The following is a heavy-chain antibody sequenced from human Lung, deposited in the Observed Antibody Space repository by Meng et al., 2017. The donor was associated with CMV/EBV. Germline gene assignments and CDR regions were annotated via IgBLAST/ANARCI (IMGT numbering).Heavy chain of an antibody. Sequence: SVMVFCXASAGTFSSYAISWVRQAPGQGLEWMGGIIPIFGTANYAQKFQGRVTITTDESTSTAYMELSSLRSEDTAVYYCARASQAYCGGDNSELDYWGQGTLVTVSS. CDR1: AGTFSSYA. CDR3: ARASQAYCGGDNSELDY. CDR2: IIPIFGTA. D-gene: IGHD2-21*01. J-gene: IGHJ4*02. V-gene: IGHV1-69*05.